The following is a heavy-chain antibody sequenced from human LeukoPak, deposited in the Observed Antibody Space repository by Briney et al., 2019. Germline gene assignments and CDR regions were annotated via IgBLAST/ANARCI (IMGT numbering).Heavy chain of an antibody. CDR2: ISGSGGGT. Sequence: GGSLRLSCAASGFTFSSYAMSWVRQAPGKGLEWVSAISGSGGGTYYADSVEGRFTISRDNSKNTLYLQMNSLRAEDTAVYYCAKRGKGSGFDYWGQGTLVTVSS. D-gene: IGHD3-10*01. J-gene: IGHJ4*02. V-gene: IGHV3-23*01. CDR3: AKRGKGSGFDY. CDR1: GFTFSSYA.